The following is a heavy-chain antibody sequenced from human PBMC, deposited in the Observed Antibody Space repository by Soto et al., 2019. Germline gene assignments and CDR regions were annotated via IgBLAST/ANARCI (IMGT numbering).Heavy chain of an antibody. V-gene: IGHV3-7*03. D-gene: IGHD5-12*01. CDR1: GFTFNSYY. Sequence: EVQLVESGGGLVQPGGSLRLSCAASGFTFNSYYMSWVRQAPGEGLEWVANIKPDGSEKYYVYSVEGRFTISRDNARNSLYLQMNSLRAEDTAVYYCVRDWRDGYDHSFNHWGQGTPVTVSS. J-gene: IGHJ4*02. CDR2: IKPDGSEK. CDR3: VRDWRDGYDHSFNH.